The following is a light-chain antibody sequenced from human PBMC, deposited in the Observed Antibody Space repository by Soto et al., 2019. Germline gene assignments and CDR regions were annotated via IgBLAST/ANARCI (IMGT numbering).Light chain of an antibody. V-gene: IGKV3-20*01. CDR2: GAS. CDR3: QQYGSSPLYT. J-gene: IGKJ2*01. Sequence: EIVLTQSPGTLSLSPGERATLSCRASQSVSSSYLAWYQQKPGQAPRLLIYGASSRATGIPDRFSGSGSGTDFTLTISRLEPEDFAVYYCQQYGSSPLYTFVPGTKLEIK. CDR1: QSVSSSY.